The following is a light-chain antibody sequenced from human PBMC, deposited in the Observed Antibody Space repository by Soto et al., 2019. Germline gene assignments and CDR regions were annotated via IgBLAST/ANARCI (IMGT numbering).Light chain of an antibody. Sequence: DIQMTQSPSSLSASVGDRVTITCRASQSISSYLNWYQQKPGKAPKLLIYAASSLQSGVPSRFSGSGSRTDFTLTICSLQPEDFATYYCQQSYSTPRTFGQGTKVDIK. CDR3: QQSYSTPRT. J-gene: IGKJ1*01. V-gene: IGKV1-39*01. CDR2: AAS. CDR1: QSISSY.